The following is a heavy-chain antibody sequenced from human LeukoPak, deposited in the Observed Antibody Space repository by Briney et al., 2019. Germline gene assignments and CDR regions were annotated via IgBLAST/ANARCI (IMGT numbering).Heavy chain of an antibody. CDR2: IIPIFGTA. CDR3: ARDLHGALFDP. CDR1: GGTFSSYA. J-gene: IGHJ5*02. V-gene: IGHV1-69*05. D-gene: IGHD1-26*01. Sequence: GASVKVSCKASGGTFSSYAISWVRQAPEQGLEWMGGIIPIFGTANYAQRFQGRVTITTDESTSTAYMELSSLRSEDTAVYYCARDLHGALFDPWGQGTLVTVSS.